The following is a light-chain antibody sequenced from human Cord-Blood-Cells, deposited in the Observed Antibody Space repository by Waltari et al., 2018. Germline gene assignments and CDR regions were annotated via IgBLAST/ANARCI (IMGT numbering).Light chain of an antibody. CDR2: AAS. CDR3: QQLNSYPYT. J-gene: IGKJ2*01. CDR1: QGISSY. V-gene: IGKV1-9*01. Sequence: DIQLTQSPSFLSASVGDRVTITCRASQGISSYLAWYQQKPGKAPKLLIYAASTLQGGVPSRFSGSGSGTEFTLTISSLQPEDFATYYCQQLNSYPYTFDQGTKLEIK.